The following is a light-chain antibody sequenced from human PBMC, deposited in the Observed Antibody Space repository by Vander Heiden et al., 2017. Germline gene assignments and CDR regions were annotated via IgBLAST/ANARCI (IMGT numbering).Light chain of an antibody. V-gene: IGKV4-1*01. J-gene: IGKJ1*01. CDR1: QSVLYSSNNKNN. CDR3: QQYYSDPT. Sequence: DIVMTQAPDSLAVSLADRATINRKLSQSVLYSSNNKNNLAWYQQHLGQPPKRLIYRASTRKPGVPDRFTGSGSGRDFTLTISSLQSENVEIYYCQQYYSDPTFGQGTKVEIK. CDR2: RAS.